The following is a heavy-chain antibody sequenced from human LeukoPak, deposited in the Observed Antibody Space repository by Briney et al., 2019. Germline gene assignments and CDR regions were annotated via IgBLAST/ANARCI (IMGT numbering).Heavy chain of an antibody. J-gene: IGHJ6*03. Sequence: SETLSLTCAVYGGSFSGYYWSWIRQPPGKGLEWIGEINHSGSTNYNPSLKSRVTISVDTSKNQFSLQLRSVTAADTAVYYCARGLRVVPYYYYMDVWDKGTTVTVSS. CDR3: ARGLRVVPYYYYMDV. CDR1: GGSFSGYY. CDR2: INHSGST. V-gene: IGHV4-34*01. D-gene: IGHD3-3*01.